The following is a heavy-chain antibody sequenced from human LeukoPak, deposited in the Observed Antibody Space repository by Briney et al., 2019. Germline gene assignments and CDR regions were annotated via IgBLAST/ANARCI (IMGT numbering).Heavy chain of an antibody. D-gene: IGHD5-18*01. CDR2: IYYGGST. J-gene: IGHJ5*02. CDR1: GGSISSSSYY. CDR3: ARGGYSYGYAWFDP. Sequence: SETLSLTCTVSGGSISSSSYYWGWIRQPPGKGLEWAGSIYYGGSTYYNPSLKGRVPISVDTSKNPFSLKLSSATAADTAVYYCARGGYSYGYAWFDPCGQGTLVTVSA. V-gene: IGHV4-39*01.